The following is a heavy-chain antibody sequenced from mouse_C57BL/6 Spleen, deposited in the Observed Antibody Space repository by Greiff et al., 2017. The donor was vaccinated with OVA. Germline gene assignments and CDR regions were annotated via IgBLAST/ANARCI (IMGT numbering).Heavy chain of an antibody. CDR3: AREGDYYGSSYGFAY. Sequence: EVKLMESGPELVKPGASVKIPCKASGYTFTDYNMDWVKQSHGKSLEWIGDINPNNGGTIYNQKFKGKATLTVDKSSSTAYMELRSLTSEDTAVYYCAREGDYYGSSYGFAYWGQGTLVTVSA. CDR2: INPNNGGT. V-gene: IGHV1-18*01. D-gene: IGHD1-1*01. J-gene: IGHJ3*01. CDR1: GYTFTDYN.